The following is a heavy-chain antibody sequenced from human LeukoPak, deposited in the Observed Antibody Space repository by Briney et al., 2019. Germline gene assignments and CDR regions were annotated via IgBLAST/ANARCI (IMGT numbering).Heavy chain of an antibody. D-gene: IGHD3-10*01. V-gene: IGHV3-53*01. J-gene: IGHJ3*02. CDR3: ARDRDGSNDAFDI. CDR2: IYSGGST. CDR1: GFTVSSNY. Sequence: GGSLRLSCAASGFTVSSNYMSWVRQTPGKGLEWVSVIYSGGSTYYADSVKGRFTISRDNSKNTLYLQMNSLRAEDTAVYYCARDRDGSNDAFDIWGQETMVTVSS.